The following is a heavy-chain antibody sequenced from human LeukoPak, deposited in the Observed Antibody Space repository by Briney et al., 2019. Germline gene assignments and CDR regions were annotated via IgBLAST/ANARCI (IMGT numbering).Heavy chain of an antibody. CDR3: ARDRYYYDTSGPPLDI. D-gene: IGHD3-22*01. Sequence: PSETLSLTCTFSGGSVSSYYWGWIRQPAGKGLEWIGRIYTSGSTNCNPSLKSRVTMSVDTSKNQFSLRLSSVTAADTAVYYCARDRYYYDTSGPPLDIWGQGTMVTVSS. CDR2: IYTSGST. J-gene: IGHJ3*02. V-gene: IGHV4-4*07. CDR1: GGSVSSYY.